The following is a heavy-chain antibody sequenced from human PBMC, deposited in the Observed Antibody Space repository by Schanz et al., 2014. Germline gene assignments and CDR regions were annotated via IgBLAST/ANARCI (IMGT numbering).Heavy chain of an antibody. D-gene: IGHD6-19*01. J-gene: IGHJ4*02. CDR1: GFTFSTYA. V-gene: IGHV3-23*04. CDR2: ISGSGGST. CDR3: AKLSSSGRLAGYFDY. Sequence: VQLVESGGGLVKPGGSLRLSCAASGFTFSTYAMSWVRQAPGKGLEWVSAISGSGGSTYYADSVKGRFTISRDNSKNTLYLQMNSLRAEDTAVYYCAKLSSSGRLAGYFDYWGQGALVTVSS.